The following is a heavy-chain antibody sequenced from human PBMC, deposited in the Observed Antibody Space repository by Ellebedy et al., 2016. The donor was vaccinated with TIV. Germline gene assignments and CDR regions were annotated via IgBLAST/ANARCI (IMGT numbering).Heavy chain of an antibody. CDR1: GYTFIDYG. V-gene: IGHV1-18*01. J-gene: IGHJ6*02. CDR2: VSAYSGNT. Sequence: AASVKVSCKSSGYTFIDYGVTWVRQAPGQGLDWMGWVSAYSGNTNYAENLQGRVTMTTDTSTDTAYMELRSLRSDDTAVYFCARYSGSGTYYRNCMDVWGQGTTVTVSS. CDR3: ARYSGSGTYYRNCMDV. D-gene: IGHD3-10*01.